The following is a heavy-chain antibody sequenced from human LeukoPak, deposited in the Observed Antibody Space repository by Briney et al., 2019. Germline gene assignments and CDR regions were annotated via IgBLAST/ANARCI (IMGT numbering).Heavy chain of an antibody. CDR3: ARDFCSGRSCYSRFDY. V-gene: IGHV1-2*02. CDR1: VYTSTDYY. D-gene: IGHD2-15*01. Sequence: ASVTVSFKASVYTSTDYYLHWVRQAPGQGGEGMGWINPNSGGTNYAQKFQGRVTMTRDTAISTAYMELRRLRSDDTAVYYCARDFCSGRSCYSRFDYWGQGTLVTVSS. J-gene: IGHJ4*02. CDR2: INPNSGGT.